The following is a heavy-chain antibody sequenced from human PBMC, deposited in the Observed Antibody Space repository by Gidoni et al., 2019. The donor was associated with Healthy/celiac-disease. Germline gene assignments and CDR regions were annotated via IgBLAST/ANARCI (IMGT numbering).Heavy chain of an antibody. V-gene: IGHV3-15*01. CDR3: TTAVLGYCSSTSCYSPLDYYGMDV. CDR2: IKSKTDGGTT. Sequence: EVQLVESGGGLVKPGGSLRLSCAASGFTFNNAWLTLVRQAPRKGLGWVGRIKSKTDGGTTDYAAPVKGRFTISRDDSKNTLYLQMNSLKTEDTAVYYCTTAVLGYCSSTSCYSPLDYYGMDVWGQGTTVTVSS. D-gene: IGHD2-2*02. CDR1: GFTFNNAW. J-gene: IGHJ6*02.